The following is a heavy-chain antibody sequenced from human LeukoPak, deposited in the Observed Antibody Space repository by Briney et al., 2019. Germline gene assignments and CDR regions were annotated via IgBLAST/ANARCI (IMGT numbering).Heavy chain of an antibody. D-gene: IGHD3-16*01. V-gene: IGHV3-7*03. CDR2: INHNGNVN. J-gene: IGHJ6*02. CDR3: ARGGGLDV. CDR1: GFTFSSDW. Sequence: QTGGSLRLSCAASGFTFSSDWMNWARQAPGKGLEWVASINHNGNVNYYVDSVKGRFTISRDNAKNSLYLQMSNLRAEDTAVYFCARGGGLDVWGQGATVTVSS.